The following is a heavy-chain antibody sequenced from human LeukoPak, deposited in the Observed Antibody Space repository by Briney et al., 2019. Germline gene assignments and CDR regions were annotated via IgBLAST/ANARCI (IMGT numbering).Heavy chain of an antibody. D-gene: IGHD2-2*01. CDR2: ISGSGGST. Sequence: PGGSLRLSCAASGFTFSSYAMSWVRQAPGKGLEWVSAISGSGGSTYYADSVKGRFTISKDNSKNTLYLQMNSLRAEDTAVYYCARGGGVVPAAPFDYWGQGTLVTVPS. CDR1: GFTFSSYA. CDR3: ARGGGVVPAAPFDY. V-gene: IGHV3-23*01. J-gene: IGHJ4*02.